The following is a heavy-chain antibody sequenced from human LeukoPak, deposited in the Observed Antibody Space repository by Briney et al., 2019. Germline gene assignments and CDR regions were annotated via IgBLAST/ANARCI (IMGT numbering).Heavy chain of an antibody. CDR1: GYTFTSYY. D-gene: IGHD6-13*01. CDR2: INPSGGST. Sequence: ASVKVSCKASGYTFTSYYMHWVRQAPGQGLEWMGIINPSGGSTSYAQKSQGRVTMTRDTSTSTVYMELSSLRSEDTAVYYCARSIAAAGADYWGQGTLVTVSS. V-gene: IGHV1-46*01. CDR3: ARSIAAAGADY. J-gene: IGHJ4*02.